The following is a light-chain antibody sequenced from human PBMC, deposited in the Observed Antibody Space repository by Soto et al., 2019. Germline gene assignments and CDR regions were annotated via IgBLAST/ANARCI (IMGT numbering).Light chain of an antibody. CDR2: DVS. Sequence: QSVLTQPASVSGSPGQSITISCTGTSSDVGGYNYVSWYQQHPGKAPKLMIYDVSNRPSGVSNRFSGSKSGNTASLTISGLQADDEADYSCTSYTTSSTHVFRTVTKVTDL. CDR1: SSDVGGYNY. V-gene: IGLV2-14*03. CDR3: TSYTTSSTHV. J-gene: IGLJ1*01.